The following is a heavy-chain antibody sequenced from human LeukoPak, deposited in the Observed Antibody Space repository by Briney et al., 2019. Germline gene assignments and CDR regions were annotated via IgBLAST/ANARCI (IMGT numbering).Heavy chain of an antibody. D-gene: IGHD2-15*01. Sequence: ASVKVXXXXXGYTFXGXXXXXXXQAPXQGXXXXXXINPNSGATXSAQDXXXRVTMTRDTSISXAYMELSSLRSDDXAVYYCAREDCSGDNCYQNFDYWGQGTLVTVSS. CDR3: AREDCSGDNCYQNFDY. CDR1: GYTFXGXX. J-gene: IGHJ4*02. V-gene: IGHV1-2*02. CDR2: INPNSGAT.